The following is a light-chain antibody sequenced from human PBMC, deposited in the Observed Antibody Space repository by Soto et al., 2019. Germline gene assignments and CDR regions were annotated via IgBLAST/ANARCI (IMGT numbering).Light chain of an antibody. Sequence: QSALTQPASVSGSPGQSITISCTGTTSDVGRYNYVSWYQQHPGKAPKLIIYAVSNRPSGVSNRFSGSKSGNTASLTISWLQAEDEADYYCNSYTSSSTYVFGTGTKLTVL. CDR3: NSYTSSSTYV. J-gene: IGLJ1*01. V-gene: IGLV2-14*01. CDR1: TSDVGRYNY. CDR2: AVS.